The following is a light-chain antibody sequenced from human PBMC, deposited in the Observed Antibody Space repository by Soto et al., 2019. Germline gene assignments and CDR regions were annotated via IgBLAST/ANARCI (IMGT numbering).Light chain of an antibody. CDR3: QQYKTYWA. CDR2: KAS. V-gene: IGKV1-5*03. J-gene: IGKJ1*01. Sequence: DIQMTQSPSTLSASVGDTITITCRASQSISRWLAWYQQKPGKAPKVMIYKASILESGAPSRFSGSGSGTELTLTISSLQPDYFATYYCQQYKTYWAFGQGTRVEIK. CDR1: QSISRW.